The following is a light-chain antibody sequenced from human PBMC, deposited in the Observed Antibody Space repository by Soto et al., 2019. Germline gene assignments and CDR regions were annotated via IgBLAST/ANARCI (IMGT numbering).Light chain of an antibody. J-gene: IGKJ2*01. V-gene: IGKV1-33*01. CDR2: DAS. Sequence: DLQMTQSPSSLSASVGDRVTITCQASHHISSYLGWFQQKPGKAPNLLIYDASNLETGVPSRFSGSGSGTDFTFTISSLQPEDVGTYFCQQYDNLPYTFGQGTKLEIK. CDR3: QQYDNLPYT. CDR1: HHISSY.